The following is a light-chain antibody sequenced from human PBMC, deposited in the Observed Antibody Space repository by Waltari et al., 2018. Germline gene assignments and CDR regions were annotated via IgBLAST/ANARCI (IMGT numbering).Light chain of an antibody. CDR2: KDT. V-gene: IGLV3-25*03. CDR1: ALPKQF. CDR3: QAADNSGVYYV. Sequence: SHELTQPPSVSVSPGQTANITCSGDALPKQFVYWYQQKPGQAPILVIYKDTERASGIHERFSGASSGTTVTLTSSGGRLEDEGDYYCQAADNSGVYYVFGGGTKVTVL. J-gene: IGLJ1*01.